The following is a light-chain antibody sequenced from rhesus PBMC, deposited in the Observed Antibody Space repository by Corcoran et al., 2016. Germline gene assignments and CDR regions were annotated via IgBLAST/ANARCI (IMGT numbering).Light chain of an antibody. V-gene: IGKV1-28*03. CDR2: DAS. CDR3: LQHNSYPFT. CDR1: QAISSY. J-gene: IGKJ3*01. Sequence: DIQMTQSPSSLSASVGDTVTITCRASQAISSYLNWFQQKQGKAPKLLIYDASSLESGVPSRFSGSGSGTDFTLTISSLQPEDFAAYYCLQHNSYPFTFGPGTKLDIK.